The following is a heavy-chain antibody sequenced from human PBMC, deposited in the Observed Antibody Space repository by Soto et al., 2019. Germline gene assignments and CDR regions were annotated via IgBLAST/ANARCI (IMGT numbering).Heavy chain of an antibody. CDR1: GGSISSSSYY. D-gene: IGHD5-18*01. Sequence: SETLSLTCTVSGGSISSSSYYWGWIRQPPGKGLEWIGSIYYSGSTYYNPSLKSRVTISVDTSKNQFSLKLSSVTAADTAVYYCARNIVGYSYGIDYWGQGTLVTVS. J-gene: IGHJ4*02. V-gene: IGHV4-39*07. CDR2: IYYSGST. CDR3: ARNIVGYSYGIDY.